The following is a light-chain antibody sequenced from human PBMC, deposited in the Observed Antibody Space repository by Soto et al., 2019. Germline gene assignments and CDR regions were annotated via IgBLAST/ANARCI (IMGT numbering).Light chain of an antibody. J-gene: IGLJ3*02. CDR2: GDT. CDR1: GSDVGDSSH. Sequence: QSALTQPRSVSGSPGQSVTISCTATGSDVGDSSHVSWYQLHPGKAPKLMIYGDTLRPSGISNRFSGSKSGDAASLTISGLQAEDEADYYCCSFEDSLTWVFGGGTKVTVL. V-gene: IGLV2-11*01. CDR3: CSFEDSLTWV.